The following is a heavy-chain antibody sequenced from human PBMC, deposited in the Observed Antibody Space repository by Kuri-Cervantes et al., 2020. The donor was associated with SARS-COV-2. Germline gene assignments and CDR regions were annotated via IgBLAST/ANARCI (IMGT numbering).Heavy chain of an antibody. CDR3: AREIPSAAGDDY. V-gene: IGHV1-69*04. CDR2: IIPILGIA. D-gene: IGHD6-13*01. CDR1: GGTFSSYA. J-gene: IGHJ4*02. Sequence: SVKVSCKASGGTFSSYAIRWVRQAPGQGLEWMGRIIPILGIANYAQKFQGRVTITADKSTSTAYMELSSLRSEDTAVYYCAREIPSAAGDDYWGQGTLGTVSS.